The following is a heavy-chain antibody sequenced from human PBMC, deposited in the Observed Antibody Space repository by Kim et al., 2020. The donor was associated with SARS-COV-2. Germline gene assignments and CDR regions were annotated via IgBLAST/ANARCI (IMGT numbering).Heavy chain of an antibody. D-gene: IGHD2-15*01. J-gene: IGHJ4*02. CDR2: ISYDGSNK. V-gene: IGHV3-30*18. CDR3: AKDLVRYCSGGSCPAPFDY. CDR1: GFTFSSYG. Sequence: GGSLRLSCAASGFTFSSYGMHWVRQAPGKGLEWVAVISYDGSNKYYADSMKGRFTISRDNSKNTLYLQMNSLRAEDTAVYYCAKDLVRYCSGGSCPAPFDYWGQGTLVTVSS.